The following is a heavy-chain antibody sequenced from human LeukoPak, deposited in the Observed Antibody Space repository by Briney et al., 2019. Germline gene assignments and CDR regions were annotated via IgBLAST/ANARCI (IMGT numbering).Heavy chain of an antibody. V-gene: IGHV3-30*18. CDR2: ISDDSRDI. J-gene: IGHJ4*02. CDR1: GFTFDDYA. Sequence: GGSLRLSCAASGFTFDDYAMHWVRQAPVKGLEWVAVISDDSRDIYYADSVRGRFTISRDNSKNTVFLQMNSLRPDDTGVYYCAKEDYSRSFYFDHWGQGTLVTASS. CDR3: AKEDYSRSFYFDH. D-gene: IGHD6-6*01.